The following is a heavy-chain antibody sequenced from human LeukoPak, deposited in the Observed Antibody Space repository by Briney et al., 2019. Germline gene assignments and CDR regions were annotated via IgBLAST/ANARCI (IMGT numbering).Heavy chain of an antibody. V-gene: IGHV3-30*02. CDR2: IWYDGGNK. CDR3: AKGLLYGDYYDY. D-gene: IGHD4-17*01. Sequence: GGPLRLSCAASGCTFSSYGMHGVRQPPGKRLEWVAVIWYDGGNKYYADSVKGRFTISRDNSKNTLYLQMNSLRAEDTAVYYCAKGLLYGDYYDYWGQGTLVTVSS. J-gene: IGHJ4*02. CDR1: GCTFSSYG.